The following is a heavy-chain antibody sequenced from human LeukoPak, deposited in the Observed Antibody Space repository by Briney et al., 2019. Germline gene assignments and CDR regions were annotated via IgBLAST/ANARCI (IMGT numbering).Heavy chain of an antibody. D-gene: IGHD4-17*01. CDR2: IIPILGIA. CDR1: GGTFSSYA. Sequence: SVKVSCKASGGTFSSYAISWVRQAPGQGLEWMGRIIPILGIANYAQKFQGRVTITADKSTSTAYMELSSLRSEDTAVYYCARDPEDDYGDYVGYWGQGTLVTVSS. V-gene: IGHV1-69*04. CDR3: ARDPEDDYGDYVGY. J-gene: IGHJ4*02.